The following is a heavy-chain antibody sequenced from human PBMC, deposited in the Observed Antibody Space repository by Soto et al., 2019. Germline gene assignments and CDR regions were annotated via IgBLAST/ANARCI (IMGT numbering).Heavy chain of an antibody. J-gene: IGHJ3*02. CDR3: ARGLLRTFEAFDI. Sequence: GGSLRLSCAASGFTFSSYGMHWVRQAPGKGLEWVAVIWYDGSNKYYADSVKGRFTISRDNSKNTLYLQMNSLRAEDTAVYYCARGLLRTFEAFDIWGQGTMVTVSS. CDR2: IWYDGSNK. V-gene: IGHV3-33*01. CDR1: GFTFSSYG. D-gene: IGHD3-22*01.